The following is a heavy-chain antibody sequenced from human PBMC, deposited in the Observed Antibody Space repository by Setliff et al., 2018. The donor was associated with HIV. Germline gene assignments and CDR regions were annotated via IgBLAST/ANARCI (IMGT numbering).Heavy chain of an antibody. D-gene: IGHD3-3*01. Sequence: ASVKVSCKASGYTFTSYGISWVRQAPGQGLKWMGWISAYSGNTNYAQKLQGRVTMTTDTSTSTAYMELRSLRSDDTAVYYCARVAWYYSFWSGLGDAFDIWGQGTMVTVSS. CDR1: GYTFTSYG. V-gene: IGHV1-18*01. CDR2: ISAYSGNT. J-gene: IGHJ3*02. CDR3: ARVAWYYSFWSGLGDAFDI.